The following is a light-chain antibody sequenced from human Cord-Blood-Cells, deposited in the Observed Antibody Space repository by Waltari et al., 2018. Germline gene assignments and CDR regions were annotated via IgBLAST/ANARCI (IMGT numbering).Light chain of an antibody. J-gene: IGLJ2*01. Sequence: SYVLTQPPSASVAPGKTARITCGGHNIGSKSVHWYQQKPGKAPVLVIYYDSDRPSGIPERFSGSNSGNTATLTISRVEAGDEADYYCQVWDSSSDHVVFGGGTKLTVL. CDR2: YDS. V-gene: IGLV3-21*04. CDR3: QVWDSSSDHVV. CDR1: NIGSKS.